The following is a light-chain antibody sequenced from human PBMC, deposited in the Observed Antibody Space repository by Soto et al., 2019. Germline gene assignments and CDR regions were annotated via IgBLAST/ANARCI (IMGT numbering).Light chain of an antibody. CDR2: DVS. V-gene: IGLV2-14*01. CDR1: SSDVGGYNY. CDR3: ISYTRSSTLYVV. Sequence: QSALTQPASVSGSPGQSITISCTGTSSDVGGYNYVSWYQQHPGKAPKLMIYDVSNRPSGVSNRFSGSKSGNTASLTISGLQAEDEADYYRISYTRSSTLYVVFGGGTKLTVL. J-gene: IGLJ2*01.